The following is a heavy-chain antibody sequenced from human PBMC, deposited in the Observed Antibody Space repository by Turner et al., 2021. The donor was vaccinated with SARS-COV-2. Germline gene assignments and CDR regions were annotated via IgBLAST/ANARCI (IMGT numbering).Heavy chain of an antibody. CDR2: IYHTGSV. V-gene: IGHV4-59*02. CDR3: ARWNEGLDY. D-gene: IGHD1-1*01. Sequence: QVQLQESGPGLVKPSETLSLICPVSGGSVSPFYWGWIRQPPGKGLEWIGYIYHTGSVSYSPSLENRVTISEDTSKSQLALKLNSVTAADTAVYYWARWNEGLDYWGQGTLGTVSS. CDR1: GGSVSPFY. J-gene: IGHJ4*02.